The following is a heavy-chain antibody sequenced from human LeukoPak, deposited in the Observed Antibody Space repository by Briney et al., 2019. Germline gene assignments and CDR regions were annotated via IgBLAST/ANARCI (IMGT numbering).Heavy chain of an antibody. D-gene: IGHD3-22*01. V-gene: IGHV3-30*02. CDR2: IWYDGSNK. Sequence: GGSLRLSCAASGFTFSSYGMHWVRQAPGKGLEWVAVIWYDGSNKYYADSVKGRFTISRDNSKNTLCLQMNSLRAEDTAVYYCAKSYYYDSSGYYCRYWGQGTLVTVSS. CDR3: AKSYYYDSSGYYCRY. CDR1: GFTFSSYG. J-gene: IGHJ4*02.